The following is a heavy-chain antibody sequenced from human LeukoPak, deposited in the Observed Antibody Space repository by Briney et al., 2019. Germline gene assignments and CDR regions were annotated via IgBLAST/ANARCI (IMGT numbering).Heavy chain of an antibody. CDR2: IYSGGST. D-gene: IGHD1-26*01. CDR3: AKGSLRELGGFDP. CDR1: GFRFSRYW. V-gene: IGHV3-53*05. Sequence: GGSLRLSCAASGFRFSRYWMSWVRQAPGKGLEWVSLIYSGGSTYYADSVKGRITISRDNSKNTLYLQMNSLRTEDTALYYCAKGSLRELGGFDPWGQGTLVTVSS. J-gene: IGHJ5*02.